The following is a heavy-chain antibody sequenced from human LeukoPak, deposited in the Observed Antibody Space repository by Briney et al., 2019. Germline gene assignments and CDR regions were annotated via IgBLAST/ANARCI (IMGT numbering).Heavy chain of an antibody. CDR2: INPNSGGT. V-gene: IGHV1-2*02. CDR1: GYTFTCYY. CDR3: AMGTGRFGKPFDY. J-gene: IGHJ4*02. Sequence: ASVKVSFKSSGYTFTCYYMHWVRQAPGQGLEWMGWINPNSGGTNYAQKFQGRVTMTRDTSISAAYMELSRLRSDDTAVYYCAMGTGRFGKPFDYWGQGTLVTVSS. D-gene: IGHD3-10*01.